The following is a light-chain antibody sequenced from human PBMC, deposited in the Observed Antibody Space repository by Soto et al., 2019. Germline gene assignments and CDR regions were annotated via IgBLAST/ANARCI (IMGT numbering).Light chain of an antibody. V-gene: IGKV1-27*01. CDR3: QQYHKWPPFT. CDR1: QGISNY. CDR2: AAS. J-gene: IGKJ4*01. Sequence: DIQMTQSPSSLSASVGDRVTITCRASQGISNYLAWYQQKPGKVPKLLIYAASTLQSGVPSRFSGSGSGTEFTLTISSLQSEDFAVYYCQQYHKWPPFTFGGGTKVDIK.